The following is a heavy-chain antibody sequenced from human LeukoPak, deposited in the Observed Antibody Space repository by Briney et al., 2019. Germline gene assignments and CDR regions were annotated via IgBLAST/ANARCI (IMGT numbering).Heavy chain of an antibody. D-gene: IGHD6-13*01. Sequence: GGSLRLSCAASGFTFSSDAMSWVRQAPGKGLEWVSSISSSSSYIYYADSVKGRFTISRDNAKNSLYLQMNSLRAEDTAVYYCARGETAGHFGYWGQGTLVTVSS. CDR3: ARGETAGHFGY. CDR1: GFTFSSDA. CDR2: ISSSSSYI. J-gene: IGHJ4*02. V-gene: IGHV3-21*01.